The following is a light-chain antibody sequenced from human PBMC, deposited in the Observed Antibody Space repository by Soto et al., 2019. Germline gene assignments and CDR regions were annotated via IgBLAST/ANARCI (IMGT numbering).Light chain of an antibody. CDR2: DAS. CDR1: QSISSW. V-gene: IGKV1-5*01. CDR3: QQYNSYSLT. J-gene: IGKJ1*01. Sequence: DIQMTQSPSTLSASVGDRVTITCRASQSISSWLAWYQQKPGQAPKLLIYDASSLERGVPSRFSGSGSGTEFTLTISSLQPDDFATYYCQQYNSYSLTFGQGTKVEIK.